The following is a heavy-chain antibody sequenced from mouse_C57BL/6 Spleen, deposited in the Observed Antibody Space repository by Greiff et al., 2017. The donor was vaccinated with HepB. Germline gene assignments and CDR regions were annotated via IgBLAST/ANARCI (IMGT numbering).Heavy chain of an antibody. CDR1: GFTFSSYA. V-gene: IGHV5-9-1*02. Sequence: EVHLVESGEGLVKPGGSLKLSCAASGFTFSSYAMSWVRQTPEKRLEWVAYISSGGDYIYYADTVKGRFTISRDNARNTLYLQMSSLKSEDTAMYYCTRTGYSNFYYAMDYWGQGTSVTVSS. CDR3: TRTGYSNFYYAMDY. J-gene: IGHJ4*01. D-gene: IGHD2-5*01. CDR2: ISSGGDYI.